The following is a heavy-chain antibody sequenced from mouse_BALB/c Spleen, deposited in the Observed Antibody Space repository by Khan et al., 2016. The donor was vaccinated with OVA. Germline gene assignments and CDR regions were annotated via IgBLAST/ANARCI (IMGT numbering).Heavy chain of an antibody. D-gene: IGHD1-2*01. CDR2: ISRGSNTT. V-gene: IGHV5-17*02. Sequence: EVELVESGGGLVQPGGTRKLSCAASGFTFSSCGMHWVRQAPEKGLEWVAYISRGSNTTYYADTLKGRSTISRDNPKNTVTLQMNRLRSEDTAMDYCARDSYGYMGYFDYWGQGTTLTVSS. CDR3: ARDSYGYMGYFDY. J-gene: IGHJ2*01. CDR1: GFTFSSCG.